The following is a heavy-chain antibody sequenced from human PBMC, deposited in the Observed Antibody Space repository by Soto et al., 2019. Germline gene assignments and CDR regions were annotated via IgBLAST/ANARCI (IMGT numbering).Heavy chain of an antibody. Sequence: EVELVESGGGLVKPGGSLTLSCVASGFSFKNAWMNWVRQAPGKGLEWVGRIKNKNDGGTTDYAAFVKGRFTISRDASENTLYLHMNGLKTEDTGVYFCKGLWFGEIYNYWGQGSLVTVSS. J-gene: IGHJ4*01. CDR3: KGLWFGEIYNY. CDR1: GFSFKNAW. V-gene: IGHV3-15*07. D-gene: IGHD3-10*01. CDR2: IKNKNDGGTT.